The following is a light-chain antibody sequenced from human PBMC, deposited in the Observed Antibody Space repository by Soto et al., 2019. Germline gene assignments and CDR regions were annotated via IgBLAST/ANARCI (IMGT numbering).Light chain of an antibody. V-gene: IGKV1-9*01. CDR2: AAS. Sequence: IQLTQSPSSLSASVGDRVAITCRASQGINRFLAWNQQNRGKAPKLLVYAASALQSGDPSRFMGSGSGTDFTLTITSLQPEDFATYYCQQLEKYPSTFGGGTKVDIK. CDR3: QQLEKYPST. CDR1: QGINRF. J-gene: IGKJ4*01.